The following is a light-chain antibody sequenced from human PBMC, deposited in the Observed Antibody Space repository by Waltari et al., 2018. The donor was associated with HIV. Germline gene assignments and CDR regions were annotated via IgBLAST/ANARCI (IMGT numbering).Light chain of an antibody. V-gene: IGLV1-44*01. CDR2: RSD. J-gene: IGLJ2*01. CDR1: GSNIGTRP. CDR3: ASWDDSLNGVI. Sequence: QSVLTQPHSASGTPGQSVTIPFYGRGSNIGTRPVNGYQQLAGSAPKLLIYRSDLRPSGVPDRFSGSKSATSASLAISGLQSEDEATYYCASWDDSLNGVIFGGGTELTVL.